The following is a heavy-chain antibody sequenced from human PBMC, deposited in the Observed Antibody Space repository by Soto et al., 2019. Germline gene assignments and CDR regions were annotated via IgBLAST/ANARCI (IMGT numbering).Heavy chain of an antibody. V-gene: IGHV3-30-3*01. CDR3: ARGHIRPSDFAPRVIDY. D-gene: IGHD3-3*01. Sequence: QVQLVESGGGVVQPGRSRRLSCAASGFTFSSYALHWVRQAPGKGLEGGAVISYDGSNKYYADSVKGRFTISRDNSKNTLYLQMNSLRAEDTAVYYCARGHIRPSDFAPRVIDYWGQGTLVTVSS. CDR2: ISYDGSNK. CDR1: GFTFSSYA. J-gene: IGHJ4*02.